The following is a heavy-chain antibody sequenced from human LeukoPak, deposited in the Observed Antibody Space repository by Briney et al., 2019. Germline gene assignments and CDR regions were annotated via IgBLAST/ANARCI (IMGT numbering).Heavy chain of an antibody. CDR1: GYTFTSYG. V-gene: IGHV1-18*01. D-gene: IGHD5-12*01. J-gene: IGHJ6*02. Sequence: GASVKVSCKASGYTFTSYGISWVRQAPGQGLEWMGWISAYNGNTNYAQKLQGRVTMTTDTSTSTADMELRSLRSDDTAVYYCARSRSGRGMDVWGQGTTVTVSS. CDR2: ISAYNGNT. CDR3: ARSRSGRGMDV.